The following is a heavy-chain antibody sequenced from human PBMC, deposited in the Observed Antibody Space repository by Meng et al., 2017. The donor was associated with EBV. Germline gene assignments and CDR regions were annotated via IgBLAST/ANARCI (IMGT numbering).Heavy chain of an antibody. D-gene: IGHD5-18*01. J-gene: IGHJ4*02. Sequence: VRVVESGGGVVQPGRSLRLSCAASVFTFSSYGMHWVRQAPGKGLGWVAVISYDGSNKYYADSVKGRFTISRDNSKNTLYLQMNSLRAEDTAVYYCAKEGIQLWSKFFDYWGQGTLVTVSS. V-gene: IGHV3-30*18. CDR3: AKEGIQLWSKFFDY. CDR2: ISYDGSNK. CDR1: VFTFSSYG.